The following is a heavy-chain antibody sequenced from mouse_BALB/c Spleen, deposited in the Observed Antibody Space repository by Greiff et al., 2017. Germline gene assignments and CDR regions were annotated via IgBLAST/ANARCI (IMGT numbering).Heavy chain of an antibody. CDR3: ARSYGPFDY. CDR2: INSNGGST. Sequence: EVQVVESGGGLVQPGGSLKLSCAASGFTFSSYGMSWVRQTPDKRLELVATINSNGGSTYYPDSVKGRFTISRDNAKNTLYLQMSSLKSEDTAMYYCARSYGPFDYWGQGTTLTVSS. CDR1: GFTFSSYG. J-gene: IGHJ2*01. V-gene: IGHV5-6-3*01. D-gene: IGHD1-1*01.